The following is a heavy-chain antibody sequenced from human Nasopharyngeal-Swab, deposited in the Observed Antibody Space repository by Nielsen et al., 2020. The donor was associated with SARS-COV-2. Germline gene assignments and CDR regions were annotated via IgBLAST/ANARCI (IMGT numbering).Heavy chain of an antibody. CDR2: IYSGGST. V-gene: IGHV3-53*01. D-gene: IGHD6-13*01. CDR3: ARGIAAAGTLYYYYGMDV. CDR1: GFTVSSNY. J-gene: IGHJ6*02. Sequence: GWSLSLSCAASGFTVSSNYMSWVRQAPGKGLEWVSVIYSGGSTYYADSVKGRFTISRDNSKNTLYLQMNSLRAEDTAVYYCARGIAAAGTLYYYYGMDVWGQGTTVTVSS.